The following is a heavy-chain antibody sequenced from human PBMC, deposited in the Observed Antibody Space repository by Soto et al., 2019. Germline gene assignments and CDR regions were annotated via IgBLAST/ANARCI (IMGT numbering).Heavy chain of an antibody. Sequence: QVQLQQWGAGLLKPSETLSLTCAVYGESLRDYYWSWIRQPPGKGLEWIGEINHSGSTNYSPSLKSRVSISVYTSKKQFSLKVTSVTAADTAVYYCARGGGGYDYVWVSYRPFDFWGQGTLVTVSS. D-gene: IGHD3-16*02. CDR3: ARGGGGYDYVWVSYRPFDF. CDR2: INHSGST. J-gene: IGHJ4*02. CDR1: GESLRDYY. V-gene: IGHV4-34*01.